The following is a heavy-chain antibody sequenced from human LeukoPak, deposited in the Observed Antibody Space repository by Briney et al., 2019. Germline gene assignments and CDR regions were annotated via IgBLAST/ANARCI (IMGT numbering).Heavy chain of an antibody. D-gene: IGHD6-13*01. CDR1: GGSISSSNW. Sequence: SETLSLTCAVSGGSISSSNWWSWVRQPPGKGLEWIGEIYHSGSTNYNPPLKSRVTISVDKSKNQFSLKLSSVTAADTAVYYCASNPGSSSSWYDYWGQGTLVTVSS. CDR2: IYHSGST. J-gene: IGHJ4*02. CDR3: ASNPGSSSSWYDY. V-gene: IGHV4-4*02.